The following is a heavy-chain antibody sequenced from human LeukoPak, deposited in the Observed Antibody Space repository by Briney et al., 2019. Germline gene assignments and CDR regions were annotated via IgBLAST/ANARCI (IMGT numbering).Heavy chain of an antibody. D-gene: IGHD3-3*01. Sequence: SETLSLTCTVSGGSXXSYYWSWIRQPXXXXLXWIGRIYTSGSTNYNPSLKSRVTMSVDTSKNQFSLKLSSVTAADTAVYYCAREEATIFGVRFDYWGQGTLVTVSS. J-gene: IGHJ4*02. V-gene: IGHV4-4*07. CDR2: IYTSGST. CDR3: AREEATIFGVRFDY. CDR1: GGSXXSYY.